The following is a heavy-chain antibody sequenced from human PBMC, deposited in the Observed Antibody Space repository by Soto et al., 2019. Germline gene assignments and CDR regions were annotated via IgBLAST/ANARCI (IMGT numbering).Heavy chain of an antibody. CDR3: ARALYYYDSSGPKSDAFDI. CDR1: GYTFTGYY. D-gene: IGHD3-22*01. V-gene: IGHV1-2*02. J-gene: IGHJ3*02. Sequence: ASVKVSCKASGYTFTGYYMHWVRQAPGQGLEWMGWINPNSGGTNYAQKFQGRVTMTRDTSISTAYMELSRLRSGDTAVYYCARALYYYDSSGPKSDAFDIWGQGTMVTVSS. CDR2: INPNSGGT.